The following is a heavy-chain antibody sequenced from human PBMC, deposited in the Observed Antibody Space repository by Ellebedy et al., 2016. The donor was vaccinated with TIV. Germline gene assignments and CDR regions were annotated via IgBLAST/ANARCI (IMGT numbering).Heavy chain of an antibody. CDR1: GGSITSYC. V-gene: IGHV4-59*01. CDR3: ARDRSFEVAALFDP. J-gene: IGHJ5*02. D-gene: IGHD5-12*01. CDR2: IHYSGKT. Sequence: MPSETLSLTCTVSGGSITSYCWSWIRQPLGQGLEWIGDIHYSGKTNYNPSLKSRASITVDTSKNQFSLRLSSVTAADTAVYYCARDRSFEVAALFDPWGQGTLVTVSS.